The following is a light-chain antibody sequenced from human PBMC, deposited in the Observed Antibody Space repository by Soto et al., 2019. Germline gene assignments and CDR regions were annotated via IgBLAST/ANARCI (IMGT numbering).Light chain of an antibody. CDR2: DVS. J-gene: IGLJ2*01. CDR1: SGDIGGYNY. CDR3: SSYTTSNTLL. Sequence: QSALTQPASVSGSPGQSITISCTGTSGDIGGYNYVSWYQQHPGTAPKLMIYDVSDRPSGVSNCFSGSKSGNTASLTISRLQAADEAYYYCSSYTTSNTLLFGGGTKLTVL. V-gene: IGLV2-14*01.